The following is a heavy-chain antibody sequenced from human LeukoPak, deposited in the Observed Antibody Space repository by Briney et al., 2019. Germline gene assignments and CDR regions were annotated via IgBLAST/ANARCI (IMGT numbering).Heavy chain of an antibody. CDR2: IHHTGGT. J-gene: IGHJ4*02. Sequence: SETLSLTCTVSGYSISSGYYWGWIRQPPGKGLEWIGNIHHTGGTYNNPSLKSRVTISVDTSENQFSLKLNSVTAADTAVYFCASDAPGLLGYWGQGTLVTVSS. V-gene: IGHV4-38-2*02. D-gene: IGHD2-15*01. CDR3: ASDAPGLLGY. CDR1: GYSISSGYY.